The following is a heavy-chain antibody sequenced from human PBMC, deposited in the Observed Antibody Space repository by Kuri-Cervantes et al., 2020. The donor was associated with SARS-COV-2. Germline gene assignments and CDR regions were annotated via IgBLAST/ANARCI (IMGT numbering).Heavy chain of an antibody. CDR2: IIPIFGTA. CDR3: ARGGSSYSSSWFDYYFDH. Sequence: SVKVSCKASGGTFSSYAISWVRQAPGQGLEWMGRIIPIFGTANYAQKFQGRVTITADKSTSTAYMELSSLRSEDTAVYYCARGGSSYSSSWFDYYFDHWGQGTLVTVSS. V-gene: IGHV1-69*06. J-gene: IGHJ4*02. D-gene: IGHD6-13*01. CDR1: GGTFSSYA.